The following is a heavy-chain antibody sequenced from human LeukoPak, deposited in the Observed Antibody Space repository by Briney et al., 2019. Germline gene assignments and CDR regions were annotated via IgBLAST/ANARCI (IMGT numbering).Heavy chain of an antibody. CDR2: IDSSSTL. CDR3: ARETYYYGSSGYYPFDY. V-gene: IGHV3-48*02. D-gene: IGHD3-22*01. Sequence: GGSLRLSCAASGFAFSSYTMNWVRQAPGKGLEWVSYIDSSSTLYYADSVKGRFTISRDNAKNSLYLQMNSLRDEDTAVYYCARETYYYGSSGYYPFDYWGQGTLVTVSS. CDR1: GFAFSSYT. J-gene: IGHJ4*02.